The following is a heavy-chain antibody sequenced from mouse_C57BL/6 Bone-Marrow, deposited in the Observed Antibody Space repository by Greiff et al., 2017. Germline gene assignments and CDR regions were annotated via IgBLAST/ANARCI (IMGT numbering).Heavy chain of an antibody. CDR1: GYAFSSSW. V-gene: IGHV1-82*01. CDR2: IYPGDGDT. D-gene: IGHD2-3*01. Sequence: VKLMESGPELVKPGASVKISCKASGYAFSSSWMNWVKQRPGKGLEWIGRIYPGDGDTNYNGKFKGKATLTADKSSSTAYMQLSSLTSEDSAVYFCARPGVTTPEGDYFDYWGQGTTLTVSS. J-gene: IGHJ2*01. CDR3: ARPGVTTPEGDYFDY.